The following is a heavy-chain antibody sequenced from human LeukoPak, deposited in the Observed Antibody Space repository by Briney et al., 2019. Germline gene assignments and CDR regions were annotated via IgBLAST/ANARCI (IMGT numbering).Heavy chain of an antibody. CDR2: VYYSGNT. J-gene: IGHJ4*02. CDR1: GGSISSRSYY. CDR3: ARWGFSSNWYFFDF. V-gene: IGHV4-39*01. Sequence: SETLSLTCTVSGGSISSRSYYWGWIRQPPGKGLEWIRNVYYSGNTYYNPSLKSRATISVDTSKNQFSLKLTSLTAADTALFYCARWGFSSNWYFFDFWGQGTLVTVSS. D-gene: IGHD6-13*01.